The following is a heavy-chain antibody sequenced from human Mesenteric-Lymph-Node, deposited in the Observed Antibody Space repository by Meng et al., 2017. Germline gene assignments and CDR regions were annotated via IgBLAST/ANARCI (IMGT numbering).Heavy chain of an antibody. CDR1: GYSISSGYY. J-gene: IGHJ4*02. D-gene: IGHD3-10*01. CDR2: IYHSGRT. Sequence: GSLRLSCTVSGYSISSGYYWGWIRQPPGKGLEWIGSIYHSGRTYYNPSLKSRVTISVDTSKNQFSLKLSSVTAADTAVYYCARTLLYGPGKYWGQGTLVTVSS. V-gene: IGHV4-38-2*02. CDR3: ARTLLYGPGKY.